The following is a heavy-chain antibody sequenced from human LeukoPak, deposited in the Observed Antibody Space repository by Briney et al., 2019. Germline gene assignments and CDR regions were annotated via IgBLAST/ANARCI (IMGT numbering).Heavy chain of an antibody. J-gene: IGHJ4*02. CDR3: ARGPYYDSWSGAGY. CDR2: ITTYNGNT. Sequence: ASVNVSCKASGYTFSDFGISWVRQAPGQGLEWMGWITTYNGNTNYIQKLQGRVTMTTDTSTSTAYMELRSLRSDDTAVYYCARGPYYDSWSGAGYWGQGTLVTVSS. D-gene: IGHD3-3*01. V-gene: IGHV1-18*01. CDR1: GYTFSDFG.